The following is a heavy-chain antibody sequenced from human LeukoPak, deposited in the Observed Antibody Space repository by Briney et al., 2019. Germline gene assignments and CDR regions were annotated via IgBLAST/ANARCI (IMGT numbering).Heavy chain of an antibody. CDR1: GDSISGYY. V-gene: IGHV4-59*01. CDR3: ARVRYGSGSYYFDN. J-gene: IGHJ4*02. Sequence: SETLSLTCTVSGDSISGYYWSWIRQPPGKGLDWIGYVFYSGSTNYSPSLKSRVTVSVDTSKNQFSLILTSVTAADTAVYYCARVRYGSGSYYFDNWGQGTLVTVSS. CDR2: VFYSGST. D-gene: IGHD3-10*01.